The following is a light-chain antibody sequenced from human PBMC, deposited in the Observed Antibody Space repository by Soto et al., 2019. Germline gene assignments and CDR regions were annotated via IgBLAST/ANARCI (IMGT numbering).Light chain of an antibody. CDR2: EVD. Sequence: QSALTQPASVSGSPGQSITISCSGTTSDVGTYNLVSWYQQHPGKAPKPVIYEVDKRPSGVSNRFSGSRSGNTASLTISGLQSEDEADYYCSSYAGRRWVFGGGTKLTVL. CDR3: SSYAGRRWV. J-gene: IGLJ3*02. V-gene: IGLV2-23*02. CDR1: TSDVGTYNL.